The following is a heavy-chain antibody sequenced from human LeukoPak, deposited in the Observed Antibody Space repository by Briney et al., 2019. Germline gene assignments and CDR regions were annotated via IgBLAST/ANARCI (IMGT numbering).Heavy chain of an antibody. CDR2: MNQDGSAK. CDR3: ATYTHWVAGDV. J-gene: IGHJ6*02. V-gene: IGHV3-7*01. CDR1: GFTFSSFT. D-gene: IGHD3-16*01. Sequence: GGSLRLSCAASGFTFSSFTMSWVRQAPGKGLEWVANMNQDGSAKGYVDSVKGRFTISRDNARNSLYLQMSSLRPEDTAVYYCATYTHWVAGDVWGQGTTVTVSS.